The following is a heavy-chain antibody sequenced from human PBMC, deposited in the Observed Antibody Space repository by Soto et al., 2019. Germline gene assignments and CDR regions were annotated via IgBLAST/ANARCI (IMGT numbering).Heavy chain of an antibody. CDR2: IYYSGST. V-gene: IGHV4-39*01. Sequence: PSETLSLTCTVSGGSISSSSYYWGWIRQPPGKGLEWIGSIYYSGSTYYNPSLKSRVTISVDTSKNQFSLKLSSVTAADTAVYYCASPKIAFNTWSTPGAQEPLVPVPS. D-gene: IGHD3-3*02. CDR1: GGSISSSSYY. CDR3: ASPKIAFNTWSTP. J-gene: IGHJ5*02.